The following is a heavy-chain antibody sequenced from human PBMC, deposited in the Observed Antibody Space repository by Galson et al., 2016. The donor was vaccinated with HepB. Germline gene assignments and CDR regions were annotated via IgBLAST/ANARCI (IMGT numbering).Heavy chain of an antibody. V-gene: IGHV3-48*04. CDR1: GFTFSSYS. Sequence: SLRLSCAASGFTFSSYSMSWVRQAPGRGLEWVSYISTSSSTIYYADSVKGRITISRDNTNNSLYLQVNSLRAEDTAVYYCARLRFSTTWYKDYWGQGTLVTVSS. CDR2: ISTSSSTI. D-gene: IGHD6-13*01. J-gene: IGHJ4*02. CDR3: ARLRFSTTWYKDY.